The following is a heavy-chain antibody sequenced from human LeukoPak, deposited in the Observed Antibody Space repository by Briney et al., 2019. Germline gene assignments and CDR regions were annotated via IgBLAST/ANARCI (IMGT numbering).Heavy chain of an antibody. J-gene: IGHJ4*02. CDR2: IYGGDSGT. CDR3: ARTVAVAVSIDY. CDR1: GFTFSNYG. D-gene: IGHD6-19*01. V-gene: IGHV3-23*01. Sequence: GGSLRLSCAASGFTFSNYGMNWVRQAPGKGLEWVSTIYGGDSGTSYADSVEGRFTISRDNSKNTLYLQMNSLRAEDTAVYYCARTVAVAVSIDYWGQGTLVTVSS.